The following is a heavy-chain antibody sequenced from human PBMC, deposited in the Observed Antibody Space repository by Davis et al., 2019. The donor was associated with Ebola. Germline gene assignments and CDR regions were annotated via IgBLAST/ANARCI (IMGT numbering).Heavy chain of an antibody. CDR1: GGSFSGYY. CDR2: INHSGST. Sequence: MPSETLSLTCAVYGGSFSGYYWSWIRQPPGKGLEWIGEINHSGSTNYNPSLKSRVTISVDTSKNQFSLKLSSVTAADTAVYYCACRYNNSPLYWGQGTLVTVSS. J-gene: IGHJ4*02. D-gene: IGHD1-14*01. V-gene: IGHV4-34*01. CDR3: ACRYNNSPLY.